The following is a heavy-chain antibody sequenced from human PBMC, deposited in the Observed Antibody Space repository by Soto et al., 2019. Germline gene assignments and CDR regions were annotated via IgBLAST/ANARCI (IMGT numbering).Heavy chain of an antibody. J-gene: IGHJ1*01. CDR1: GFTFSRHG. Sequence: GSLRLSCAASGFTFSRHGMQWARQAPGKGLEWVALIWYDGTRESYADSVKGRFTISRDQSESTLYLQMNRLRADDTAVYYCARDISFGAYDLWGQGTLVTVSS. D-gene: IGHD1-1*01. CDR3: ARDISFGAYDL. CDR2: IWYDGTRE. V-gene: IGHV3-33*01.